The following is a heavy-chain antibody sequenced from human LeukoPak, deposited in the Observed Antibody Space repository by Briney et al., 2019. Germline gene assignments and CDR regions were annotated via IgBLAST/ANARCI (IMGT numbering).Heavy chain of an antibody. Sequence: SQTLSLTCTVSGGSISSGDYYWSWIRQPPGRGLECIGYIYYNGSSFYNPPLKSRVTISVDTSMNHVSLTLSSVTAADTAVYYCARGNKPYFFDYWGQGNLVTVSS. D-gene: IGHD2/OR15-2a*01. J-gene: IGHJ4*02. V-gene: IGHV4-30-4*08. CDR2: IYYNGSS. CDR1: GGSISSGDYY. CDR3: ARGNKPYFFDY.